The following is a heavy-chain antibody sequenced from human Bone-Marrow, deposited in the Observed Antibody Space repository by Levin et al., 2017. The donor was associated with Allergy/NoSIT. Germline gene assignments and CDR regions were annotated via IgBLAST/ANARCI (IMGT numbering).Heavy chain of an antibody. CDR2: LSSDSGYI. CDR1: GFNFSHYN. Sequence: GESLKISCAASGFNFSHYNMNWVRQAPGKGLEWVSSLSSDSGYIYYADSVKGRFTISRDNAKNSLDLQMNSLRAEDTAVYSCARASELRGLNGMDVWGQGTTVTVSS. D-gene: IGHD3-10*01. V-gene: IGHV3-21*01. CDR3: ARASELRGLNGMDV. J-gene: IGHJ6*02.